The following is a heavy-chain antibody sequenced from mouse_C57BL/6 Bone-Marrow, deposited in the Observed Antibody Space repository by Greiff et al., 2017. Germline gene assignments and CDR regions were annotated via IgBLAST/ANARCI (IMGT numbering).Heavy chain of an antibody. V-gene: IGHV1-80*01. Sequence: QVQLQQSGAELVKPGASVKISCKASGYAFSSYWMNWVKQRPGKGLEWIGQINPGDGDTNYNGKFKGKATLTADKSSSTAYMQLSSLTSEDSAVYFCARWGRETWFAYWGQGTLVTVSA. CDR3: ARWGRETWFAY. J-gene: IGHJ3*01. CDR1: GYAFSSYW. CDR2: INPGDGDT.